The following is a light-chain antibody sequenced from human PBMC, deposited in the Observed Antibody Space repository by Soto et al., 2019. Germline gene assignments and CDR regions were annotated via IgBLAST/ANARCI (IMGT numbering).Light chain of an antibody. CDR2: DAT. CDR3: QQFAKSWT. V-gene: IGKV1-5*01. CDR1: HNIERW. J-gene: IGKJ1*01. Sequence: IQMTQSPSTLSASVGDRVTITCRASHNIERWMAWYQQKRGRAPSLLIFDATTLHSGVPSRFSGGGSGTEFALAINGLQPDDFATCYCQQFAKSWTVGQGTTVEIK.